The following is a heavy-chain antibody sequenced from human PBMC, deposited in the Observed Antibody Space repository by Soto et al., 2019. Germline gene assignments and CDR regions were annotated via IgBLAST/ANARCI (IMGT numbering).Heavy chain of an antibody. Sequence: SETLSLTCAVYGGSFSSYHWSWIRQTPGKGLEWIGEINHLTTTNYNPSLKSRVIISLDTPKNQFSLKLSSVTAADTAVYYCARGYDTALAPIFWGQGSLGTV. CDR3: ARGYDTALAPIF. J-gene: IGHJ4*02. D-gene: IGHD5-18*01. CDR2: INHLTTT. CDR1: GGSFSSYH. V-gene: IGHV4-34*01.